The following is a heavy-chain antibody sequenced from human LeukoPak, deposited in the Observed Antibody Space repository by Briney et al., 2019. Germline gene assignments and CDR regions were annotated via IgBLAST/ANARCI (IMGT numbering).Heavy chain of an antibody. CDR2: INHSGST. CDR1: GGSFSGYY. D-gene: IGHD2-15*01. Sequence: PSETLSLTCAVYGGSFSGYYWSWLRQPPGKGLEWIGEINHSGSTNYNPSLKSRVTISVDTSKNQFSLKLSSVTAADTVVYYCARGLRYCSGGSCYWSSWYYYYGMDVWGQGTTVTVSS. J-gene: IGHJ6*02. V-gene: IGHV4-34*01. CDR3: ARGLRYCSGGSCYWSSWYYYYGMDV.